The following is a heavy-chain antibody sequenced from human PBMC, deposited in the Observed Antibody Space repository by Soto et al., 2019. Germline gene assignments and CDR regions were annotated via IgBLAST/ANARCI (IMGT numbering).Heavy chain of an antibody. CDR2: ISSSGSTI. Sequence: TGGSLRLSCAASGFTFSSYEMNWVRQAPGKGLEWVSYISSSGSTIYYADSVKGRFTISRDNAKNSLYLQMNSLRAEDTAVYYCARVRAAVAKDAFDIWGQGTMVTVSS. D-gene: IGHD6-19*01. J-gene: IGHJ3*02. V-gene: IGHV3-48*03. CDR3: ARVRAAVAKDAFDI. CDR1: GFTFSSYE.